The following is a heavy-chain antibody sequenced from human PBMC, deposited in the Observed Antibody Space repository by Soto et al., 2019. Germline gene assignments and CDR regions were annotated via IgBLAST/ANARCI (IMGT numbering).Heavy chain of an antibody. V-gene: IGHV3-9*01. CDR3: AKDSIAAAGELFY. Sequence: GGSLRLSCAASGFTFDDYAMHWVRQAPGKGLEWVSGISWNSGSIGYADSVKGRFTISRDNAKNSLYLQMNSLRAEDTALYYCAKDSIAAAGELFYWGQGTLVTVSS. J-gene: IGHJ4*02. D-gene: IGHD6-13*01. CDR2: ISWNSGSI. CDR1: GFTFDDYA.